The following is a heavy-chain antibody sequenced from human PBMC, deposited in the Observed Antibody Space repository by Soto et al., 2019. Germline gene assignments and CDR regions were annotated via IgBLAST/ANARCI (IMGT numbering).Heavy chain of an antibody. Sequence: PSETLSLTCTVSGGSISNNNYYWGWIRQPPGKGLEWIGSIYYSGITYYNPSLKSRVTISVDKSKNQFSLKLSSVTAADTAVYYCARRNKAVAGTEWFDPWGQGTLVTVSS. CDR3: ARRNKAVAGTEWFDP. V-gene: IGHV4-39*01. J-gene: IGHJ5*02. D-gene: IGHD6-19*01. CDR1: GGSISNNNYY. CDR2: IYYSGIT.